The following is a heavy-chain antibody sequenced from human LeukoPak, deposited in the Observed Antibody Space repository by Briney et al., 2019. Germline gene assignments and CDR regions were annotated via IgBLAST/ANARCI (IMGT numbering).Heavy chain of an antibody. V-gene: IGHV1-18*01. J-gene: IGHJ4*02. CDR2: ISAYNGNT. D-gene: IGHD1-26*01. CDR1: GYTFTSYG. CDR3: ARAEGATWDFDY. Sequence: ASVKVSCKASGYTFTSYGISGVRQAPGQGLEGMGWISAYNGNTNYAQKLQGRVTMTTDTSTSTAYMELRSLRSDDTAVYYCARAEGATWDFDYWGQGTLVTVSS.